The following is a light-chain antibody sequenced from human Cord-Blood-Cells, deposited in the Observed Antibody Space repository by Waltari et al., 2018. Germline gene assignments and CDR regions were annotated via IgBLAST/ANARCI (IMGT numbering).Light chain of an antibody. Sequence: EIVLTQSPGPLSFSPGERATLSCRASQSVSSSYLAWYQQNPGQAPRLLIYGASSRATGIPDRFSGSGSGTDFTLTISRLEPEDFAVYYCQQYGSSPTFGQGTRLEIK. J-gene: IGKJ5*01. CDR2: GAS. CDR1: QSVSSSY. CDR3: QQYGSSPT. V-gene: IGKV3-20*01.